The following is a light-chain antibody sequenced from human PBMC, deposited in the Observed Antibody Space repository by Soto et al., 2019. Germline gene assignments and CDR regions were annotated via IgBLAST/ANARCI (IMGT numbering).Light chain of an antibody. CDR3: SSYTSSSLFYV. CDR2: EVS. V-gene: IGLV2-14*01. Sequence: QSALTQPGSVSGSPGQSITISCTGTSSDVGGYNYVSWYQQHPGKAPKLMIYEVSNRPSGVSNRFSGSKSGNTASLTISGLQAEDEADYYCSSYTSSSLFYVFGTGTKLTV. J-gene: IGLJ1*01. CDR1: SSDVGGYNY.